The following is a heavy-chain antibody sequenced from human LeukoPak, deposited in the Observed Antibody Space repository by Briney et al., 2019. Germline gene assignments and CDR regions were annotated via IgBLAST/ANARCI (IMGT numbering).Heavy chain of an antibody. CDR3: ATYDNTGYYFAY. V-gene: IGHV4-59*08. D-gene: IGHD3-22*01. J-gene: IGHJ4*02. CDR1: GGSISPYY. Sequence: SETLSLTCTVSGGSISPYYWSWIRQPPGKGLEWIGYIYYTGSGSTSHNPSLKSRVTISVDTSKNQFSLKLSSVTAADTALYYCATYDNTGYYFAYWGQGSLVTVSS. CDR2: IYYTGSGST.